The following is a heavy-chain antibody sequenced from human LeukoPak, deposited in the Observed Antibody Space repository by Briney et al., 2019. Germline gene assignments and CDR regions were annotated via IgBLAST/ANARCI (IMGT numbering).Heavy chain of an antibody. D-gene: IGHD3-22*01. Sequence: ASVKVSCKVSGYTLTELSMHWVRQAPGKGLEWMGGFDPEDGETIYARKFQGRVTMTEDTSTDTAYMELSSLRSEDTAVYYCATGTDYYDSSGYSLWGQGTLVTVSS. CDR2: FDPEDGET. CDR3: ATGTDYYDSSGYSL. V-gene: IGHV1-24*01. CDR1: GYTLTELS. J-gene: IGHJ4*02.